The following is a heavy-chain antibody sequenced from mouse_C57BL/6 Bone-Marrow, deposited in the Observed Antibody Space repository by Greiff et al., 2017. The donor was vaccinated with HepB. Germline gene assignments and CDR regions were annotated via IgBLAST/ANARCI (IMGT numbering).Heavy chain of an antibody. CDR3: AGDRQFITTVRDD. V-gene: IGHV12-3*01. Sequence: VQVVESGPGLVKPSQSLFLTCSITGFPITSGYYWIWIRQSPGKPLEWMGYITHSGETFYNPSLQSPISITRDTSKNQFFLQLNSVTTEDTAMYYCAGDRQFITTVRDDWGQGTSVTVSS. D-gene: IGHD1-1*01. CDR2: ITHSGET. CDR1: GFPITSGYY. J-gene: IGHJ4*01.